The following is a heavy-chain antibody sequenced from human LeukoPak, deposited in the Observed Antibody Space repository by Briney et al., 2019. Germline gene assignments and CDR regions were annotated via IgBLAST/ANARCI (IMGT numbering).Heavy chain of an antibody. Sequence: ASVKVSCKASGYTFTGYYMHWVRQAPGQGLEWMGRINPNSGGTNYAQKFQGRVTMTRDTSISTAYMELSRLRSDDTAVYYCARDRDSSGWSGDAFDIWGQGTMVTVSS. CDR1: GYTFTGYY. V-gene: IGHV1-2*06. D-gene: IGHD6-19*01. CDR3: ARDRDSSGWSGDAFDI. CDR2: INPNSGGT. J-gene: IGHJ3*02.